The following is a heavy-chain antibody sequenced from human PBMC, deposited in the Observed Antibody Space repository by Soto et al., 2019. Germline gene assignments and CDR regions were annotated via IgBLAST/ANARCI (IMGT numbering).Heavy chain of an antibody. V-gene: IGHV3-66*01. CDR1: GFTVSSNY. D-gene: IGHD3-3*01. J-gene: IGHJ5*02. CDR3: ARSRGDFWSGYIVEDNWFDP. Sequence: GGSLRLSCAASGFTVSSNYMSWVRQAPGKGLEWVSVIYSGGSTYYADSVKGRFTISRDNSKNTLYLQMNSLRAEDTAVYYCARSRGDFWSGYIVEDNWFDPWGQGTLVTVSS. CDR2: IYSGGST.